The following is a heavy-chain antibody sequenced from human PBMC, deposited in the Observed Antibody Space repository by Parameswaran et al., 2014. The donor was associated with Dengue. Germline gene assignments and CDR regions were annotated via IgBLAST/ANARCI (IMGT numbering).Heavy chain of an antibody. CDR2: IYYSGST. V-gene: IGHV4-31*02. CDR3: ASNSGYDLRAFDY. D-gene: IGHD5-12*01. Sequence: RWIRQPQEGLEWIGYIYYSGSTYYNPSLKSRVTISVDTSKNQFSLKLSSVTAADTAVYYCASNSGYDLRAFDYWGQGTLVTVSS. J-gene: IGHJ4*02.